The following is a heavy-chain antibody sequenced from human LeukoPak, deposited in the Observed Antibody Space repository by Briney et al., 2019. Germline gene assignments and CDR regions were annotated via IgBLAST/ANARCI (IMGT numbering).Heavy chain of an antibody. CDR3: AREGATQAVAGLYYYYGMDV. J-gene: IGHJ6*02. V-gene: IGHV4-34*01. Sequence: SETLSLTCAVYGGSFSGYYWSWIRQPPGKGMEWIGEISHSGSTNYNPSLKSRVTISVDTSKNQFSLKLSSVTAADTAVYYCAREGATQAVAGLYYYYGMDVWGQGTTVTVSS. CDR1: GGSFSGYY. D-gene: IGHD6-19*01. CDR2: ISHSGST.